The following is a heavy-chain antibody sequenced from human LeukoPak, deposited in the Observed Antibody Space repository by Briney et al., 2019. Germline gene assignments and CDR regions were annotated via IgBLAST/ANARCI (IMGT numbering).Heavy chain of an antibody. Sequence: PGGSLRLSCAASGFTFNSYGMHWVRQAPGKGLEWVSAISGSGGSTYYADSVKGRFTISRDNSKNTLYLQMNSLRAEDTAVYYCAKPRHIVVVTDAFDIWGQGTMVTVSS. D-gene: IGHD2-21*02. V-gene: IGHV3-23*01. CDR2: ISGSGGST. CDR1: GFTFNSYG. J-gene: IGHJ3*02. CDR3: AKPRHIVVVTDAFDI.